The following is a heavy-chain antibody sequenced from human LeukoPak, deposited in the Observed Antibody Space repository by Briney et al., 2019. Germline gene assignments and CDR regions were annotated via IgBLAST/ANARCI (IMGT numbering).Heavy chain of an antibody. D-gene: IGHD3-22*01. CDR3: ARESDYYDSSGYYFGDY. CDR1: GGSISSYY. J-gene: IGHJ4*02. V-gene: IGHV4-4*07. Sequence: SETLSLTCTVSGGSISSYYWSWIRQPAGKGLEWIGRIYTSGSTNYNPSLKSRVTISVDTSKNQFSLKLSSVTAADTAVYYCARESDYYDSSGYYFGDYWGQGTLVTVSS. CDR2: IYTSGST.